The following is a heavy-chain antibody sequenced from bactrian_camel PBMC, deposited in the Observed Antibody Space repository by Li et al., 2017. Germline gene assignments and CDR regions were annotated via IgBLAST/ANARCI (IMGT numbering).Heavy chain of an antibody. Sequence: VQLVESGGGSVQAGGSLTLSCVGSGYTFSTYCMGWFRQAPGKEREGVATIGRDGTASYADSVKGRFTISRDNTKNTLYLQMISLKPEDTAIYYCASSVRPTCGDGIRSPARFDYWGQGTQVTVS. CDR2: IGRDGTA. CDR3: ASSVRPTCGDGIRSPARFDY. J-gene: IGHJ4*01. CDR1: GYTFSTYC. V-gene: IGHV3S44*01. D-gene: IGHD3*01.